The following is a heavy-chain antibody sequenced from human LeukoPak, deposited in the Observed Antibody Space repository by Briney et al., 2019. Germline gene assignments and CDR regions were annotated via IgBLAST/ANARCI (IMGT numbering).Heavy chain of an antibody. Sequence: ASVKVSCKASGYTFTSYGISWVRQAPGHGLEWMGWISAYNGNTNYAQKLQGRVTMTTDTSTSTAYMELRSLRSDDTAVYYCARDLVGGYSYGQASDYWGQGTLVTVSS. CDR3: ARDLVGGYSYGQASDY. J-gene: IGHJ4*02. D-gene: IGHD5-18*01. CDR1: GYTFTSYG. CDR2: ISAYNGNT. V-gene: IGHV1-18*01.